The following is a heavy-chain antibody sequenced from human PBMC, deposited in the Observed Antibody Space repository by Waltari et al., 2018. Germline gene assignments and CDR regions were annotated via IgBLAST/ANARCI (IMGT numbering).Heavy chain of an antibody. V-gene: IGHV4-59*11. CDR2: IYYSGST. CDR3: ARAGVYGGNFDY. J-gene: IGHJ4*02. D-gene: IGHD2-15*01. CDR1: GGSISSHY. Sequence: QVQLQESGPGLVKPSETLSLTCTVSGGSISSHYWSWIRQPPGKGLEWIGYIYYSGSTNYNPSLKSRVTISVDTSKNQFSLKLSSVTAADTAVYYCARAGVYGGNFDYWGQGTLVIVSS.